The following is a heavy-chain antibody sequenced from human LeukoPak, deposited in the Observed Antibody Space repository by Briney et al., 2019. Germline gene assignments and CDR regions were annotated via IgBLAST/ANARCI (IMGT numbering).Heavy chain of an antibody. CDR1: GVSISSGGYY. CDR3: ARDHTYGDYEVHYYYYGMDV. D-gene: IGHD4-17*01. CDR2: IYYSGSP. Sequence: SETLSLTCTVSGVSISSGGYYWSWIRQHPGKGLEWIGYIYYSGSPYYTPSLKSRVTISVDTSKNHFSLKLSSVTATATAVYYCARDHTYGDYEVHYYYYGMDVWGQGTTVTVSS. J-gene: IGHJ6*02. V-gene: IGHV4-31*03.